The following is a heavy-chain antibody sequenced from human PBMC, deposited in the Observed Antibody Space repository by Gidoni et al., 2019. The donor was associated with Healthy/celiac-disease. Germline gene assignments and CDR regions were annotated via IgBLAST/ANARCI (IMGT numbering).Heavy chain of an antibody. D-gene: IGHD3-3*01. CDR2: INHSGST. Sequence: QVQLQQWGAGLLKPSETLSLTCAVYGGSFSGYYWSWIRQPPGKGLEWIGEINHSGSTNYNPALKSRVTISVDTSKNQFSLKLSSVTAADTAVYYCARGRPITIFGVVNREETQYYFDYWGQGTLVTVSS. J-gene: IGHJ4*02. CDR3: ARGRPITIFGVVNREETQYYFDY. V-gene: IGHV4-34*01. CDR1: GGSFSGYY.